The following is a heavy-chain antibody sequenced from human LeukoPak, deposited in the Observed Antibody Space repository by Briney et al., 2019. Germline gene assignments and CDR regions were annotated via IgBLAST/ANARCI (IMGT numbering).Heavy chain of an antibody. CDR1: GGTFSSYG. CDR2: IIPIFGTA. J-gene: IGHJ4*02. Sequence: RASVKVSCKASGGTFSSYGISWVRQDPGQGLEWMGGIIPIFGTANYAQKFQGRVTITADESTSTAYMELSSLRSEDTAVYYCARDRHDSSGWYGYDYWGQGTLVTVSS. CDR3: ARDRHDSSGWYGYDY. D-gene: IGHD6-19*01. V-gene: IGHV1-69*13.